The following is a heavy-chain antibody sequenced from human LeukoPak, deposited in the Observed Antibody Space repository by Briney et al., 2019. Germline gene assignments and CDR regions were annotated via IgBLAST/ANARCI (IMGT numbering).Heavy chain of an antibody. D-gene: IGHD2-8*01. CDR1: GFTFRDYY. CDR2: ISNSGSTV. Sequence: GGSLRLSCAASGFTFRDYYMTWLRQAPGKGLEWLSYISNSGSTVFYADSIKGRFTVSRDNAKRSLYLQIESLRGDDTAVYHCALGTINKDYYFGMDVWGQGTTVTVSS. V-gene: IGHV3-11*01. J-gene: IGHJ6*02. CDR3: ALGTINKDYYFGMDV.